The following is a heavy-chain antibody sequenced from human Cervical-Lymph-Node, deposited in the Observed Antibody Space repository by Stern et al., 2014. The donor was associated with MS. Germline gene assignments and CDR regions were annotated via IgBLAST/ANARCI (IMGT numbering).Heavy chain of an antibody. Sequence: QVQLVQSGAEVKQPGSSVKVSCKASGATFGTYAISWVRQAPGQGLEWMAGIFPVFGTPTYAQKSKDRVTLTADESTSTDYLELSSLKSEDTAVYYCARGASSATWHKHGVDVWGQGTTVTVSS. CDR1: GATFGTYA. J-gene: IGHJ6*02. D-gene: IGHD2-21*01. CDR2: IFPVFGTP. V-gene: IGHV1-69*01. CDR3: ARGASSATWHKHGVDV.